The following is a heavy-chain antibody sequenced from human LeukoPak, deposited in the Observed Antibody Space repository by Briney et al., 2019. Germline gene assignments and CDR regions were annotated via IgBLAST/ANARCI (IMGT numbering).Heavy chain of an antibody. J-gene: IGHJ4*02. Sequence: ASVKVSCKASGYTFTGYYMHWVRQAPGQGLEWMGWINPKSGGTNYAQKFQGRVTMPRDTSITTAYMELSSLKSADTALYYCARDIGQGSSWLYDYWGQGTLVTVSS. V-gene: IGHV1-2*02. CDR2: INPKSGGT. D-gene: IGHD6-13*01. CDR1: GYTFTGYY. CDR3: ARDIGQGSSWLYDY.